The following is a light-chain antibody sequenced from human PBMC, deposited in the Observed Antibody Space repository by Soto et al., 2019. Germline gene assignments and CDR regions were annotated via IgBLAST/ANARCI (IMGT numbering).Light chain of an antibody. CDR3: MQALQTPVT. V-gene: IGKV2-28*01. Sequence: DIVMTQSPLSLPVTPGEPASISCRSSQSLLHRNGNNYSDWYLQKPGQSPQLLIYLGSNRASGVPDRFSGSGSGTDFTLKISRVEAEDVGDYYCMQALQTPVTFGQGTRLEIK. J-gene: IGKJ5*01. CDR1: QSLLHRNGNNY. CDR2: LGS.